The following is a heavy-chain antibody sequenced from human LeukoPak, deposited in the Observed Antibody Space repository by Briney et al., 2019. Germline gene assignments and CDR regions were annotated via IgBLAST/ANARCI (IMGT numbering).Heavy chain of an antibody. CDR2: ISGSGGST. CDR1: GFTFSSYA. D-gene: IGHD3-22*01. Sequence: GGSLRLSCAASGFTFSSYAMSWVRQAPGKGLEWVSTISGSGGSTYYADSVKGRFTVSRDNSKNTLYLQMNSLRAEDTAVYYCAREGYYYDSSGYYDYWGQGTLVTVSS. CDR3: AREGYYYDSSGYYDY. V-gene: IGHV3-23*01. J-gene: IGHJ4*02.